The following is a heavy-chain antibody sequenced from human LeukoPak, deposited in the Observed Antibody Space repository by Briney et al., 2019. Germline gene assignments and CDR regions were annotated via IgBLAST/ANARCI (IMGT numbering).Heavy chain of an antibody. Sequence: SETLSLTCTVSGGSIRSDYWSWIREPAGKGLGWMGYIYYSGTTNSGSTNYNPSLKSRVTISVDTSKSQFSLRVNSVTAADTAVYYCARGRTYATRFDYWGRGTLVTVSS. J-gene: IGHJ4*02. CDR1: GGSIRSDY. CDR3: ARGRTYATRFDY. V-gene: IGHV4-59*01. D-gene: IGHD2-2*01. CDR2: IYYSGTTNSGST.